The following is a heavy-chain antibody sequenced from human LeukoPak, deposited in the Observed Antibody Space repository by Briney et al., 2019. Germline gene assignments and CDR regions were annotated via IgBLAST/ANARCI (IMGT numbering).Heavy chain of an antibody. CDR1: GGSISSYY. CDR3: ARLHPGAMSHDAFDI. V-gene: IGHV4-59*08. D-gene: IGHD6-25*01. CDR2: IYYSGST. Sequence: SETLSLTCTVSGGSISSYYWSWIRQPPGKGLEWIGYIYYSGSTNYNPSLKSRVTISVDTSKNQFSLKLSSVTAADTAVYYCARLHPGAMSHDAFDIWGQGTMVTVSS. J-gene: IGHJ3*02.